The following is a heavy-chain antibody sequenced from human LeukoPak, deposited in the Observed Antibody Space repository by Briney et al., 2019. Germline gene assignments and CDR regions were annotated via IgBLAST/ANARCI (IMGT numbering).Heavy chain of an antibody. J-gene: IGHJ4*02. V-gene: IGHV3-11*06. D-gene: IGHD1-1*01. CDR2: ISGNSGDI. CDR3: ARDPRTVRI. CDR1: GFSFSDSY. Sequence: PGGSLRLSCAASGFSFSDSYMTWVRQAPGKGLEWLSYISGNSGDINYADSVKGRFTISRDNAKSSLYLQMNSLRVEDTAVYYCARDPRTVRIWGQGTLVTVSS.